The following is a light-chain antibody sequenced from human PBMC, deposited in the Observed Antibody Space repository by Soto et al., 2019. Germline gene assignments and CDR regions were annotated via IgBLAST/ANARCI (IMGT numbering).Light chain of an antibody. J-gene: IGLJ2*01. CDR2: EVS. CDR1: SSDVGGYNY. V-gene: IGLV2-8*01. CDR3: SSYGGTNSLKV. Sequence: QSALTQPPSASGSPGQSVTISCTGTSSDVGGYNYVSWYQQHPGKAPKVMMYEVSKRPSGVPDRFSGSKSGNTASLTVSGIQAEDEADYYCSSYGGTNSLKVFGGGTKVTVL.